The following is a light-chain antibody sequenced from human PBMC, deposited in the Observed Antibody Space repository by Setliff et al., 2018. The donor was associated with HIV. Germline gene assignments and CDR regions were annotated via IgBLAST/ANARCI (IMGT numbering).Light chain of an antibody. J-gene: IGLJ1*01. V-gene: IGLV2-11*01. CDR1: SSDVGGYNY. CDR2: DVS. Sequence: QSVLTQPRSVSGSPGQSVTISCTGTSSDVGGYNYVSWYQQHPGKAPKLMIYDVSKRPPGVPDRFSGSKSGNTASLTISGLQAEDEADYYCCSYAGSYTYVFGTGTKGTVL. CDR3: CSYAGSYTYV.